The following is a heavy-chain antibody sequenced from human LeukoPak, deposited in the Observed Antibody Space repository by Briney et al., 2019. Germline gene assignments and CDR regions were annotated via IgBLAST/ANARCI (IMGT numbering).Heavy chain of an antibody. V-gene: IGHV4-34*01. CDR1: GGSFSGYC. CDR3: ARGGGSTDYYDSSGYF. Sequence: PSETLSLTCAVYGGSFSGYCWSWIRQPPGKGLEWIGGINHSGSTNYNASLKSRVTISVDTSKNQFSLKLSSVTAADTAVYYCARGGGSTDYYDSSGYFWGQGTLVTVSS. J-gene: IGHJ4*02. CDR2: INHSGST. D-gene: IGHD3-22*01.